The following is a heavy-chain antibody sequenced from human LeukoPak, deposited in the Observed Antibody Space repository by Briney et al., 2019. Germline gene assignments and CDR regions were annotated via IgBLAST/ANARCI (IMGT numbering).Heavy chain of an antibody. CDR3: ARAIRGAAADTGEYYYGMDV. J-gene: IGHJ6*02. V-gene: IGHV1-69*04. CDR2: IIPIFGIA. CDR1: GGTFSSYA. Sequence: ASVKVSCKASGGTFSSYAISWVRQAPGQGLEWMGRIIPIFGIANYAQKFQGRVTITADKSTSTAYMELSSLRAEDTAVYYCARAIRGAAADTGEYYYGMDVWGQGTTVTVSS. D-gene: IGHD6-13*01.